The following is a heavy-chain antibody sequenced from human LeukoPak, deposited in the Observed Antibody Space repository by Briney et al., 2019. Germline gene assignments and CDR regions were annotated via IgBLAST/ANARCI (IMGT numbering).Heavy chain of an antibody. J-gene: IGHJ4*02. CDR3: ARDYFYCGGDCSPRDY. Sequence: ASVKVSCKASGYTFTGYYMHWVRQAPGQGLEWMGWINPDSGGTNYAQKFQGRVTMTRDTSISTAYMELRSLRSDDTAVYYCARDYFYCGGDCSPRDYWGQGTLVTVSS. V-gene: IGHV1-2*02. CDR2: INPDSGGT. D-gene: IGHD2-21*02. CDR1: GYTFTGYY.